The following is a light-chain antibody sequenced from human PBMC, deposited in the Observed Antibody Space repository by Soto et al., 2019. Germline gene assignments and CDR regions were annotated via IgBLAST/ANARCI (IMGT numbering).Light chain of an antibody. Sequence: EIVLTQSPGTLSLSQRERATISCRARQSVSSSYLAWYQQKPGQAPRLLIYGASSRATGIPDRFSGSGSGTDFTLTISRLEPEDFAVYYCQQYGSSPQTFGQGTKV. J-gene: IGKJ1*01. CDR3: QQYGSSPQT. CDR2: GAS. V-gene: IGKV3-20*01. CDR1: QSVSSSY.